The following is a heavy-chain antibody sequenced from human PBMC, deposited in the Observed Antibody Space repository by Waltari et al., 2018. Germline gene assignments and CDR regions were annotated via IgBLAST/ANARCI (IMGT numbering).Heavy chain of an antibody. V-gene: IGHV7-4-1*02. CDR1: GYTFTNYA. CDR3: AREVVPSSKVVVNWFDP. D-gene: IGHD2-2*01. CDR2: ITTNTWTP. J-gene: IGHJ5*02. Sequence: QVQLVQSGSELKKPGASVKISCKASGYTFTNYAINWLRQVPGQGLKLMGRITTNTWTPTYVQGFTGRFVFSLDTSVSTAYLEINNLKADDTAVYYCAREVVPSSKVVVNWFDPWGQGTLVTVSS.